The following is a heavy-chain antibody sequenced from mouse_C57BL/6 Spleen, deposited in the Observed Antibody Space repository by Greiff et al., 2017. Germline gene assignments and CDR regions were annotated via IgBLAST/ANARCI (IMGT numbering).Heavy chain of an antibody. D-gene: IGHD4-1*01. Sequence: EVQGVESGGDLVKPGGSLKLSCAASGFTFSSYGLSWVRQTPDKRLEWVATISSGGSYTYYPDSVKGRFTISRDNAKNTLYLQMSSLKSEDTAMYYCARHAWEGYYFDYWGQGTTLTVSS. CDR3: ARHAWEGYYFDY. J-gene: IGHJ2*01. CDR1: GFTFSSYG. CDR2: ISSGGSYT. V-gene: IGHV5-6*01.